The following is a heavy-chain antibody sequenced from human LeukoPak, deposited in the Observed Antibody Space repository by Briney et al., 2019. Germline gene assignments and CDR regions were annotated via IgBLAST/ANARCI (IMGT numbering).Heavy chain of an antibody. V-gene: IGHV4-38-2*01. CDR2: IYHSGST. CDR3: ARVEDGDYVFDY. CDR1: GYSISSGYY. Sequence: SETLSLTRAVSGYSISSGYYWGWIRQPPGKGLEWIGSIYHSGSTYYNPSLKSRVTISVDTSKNQFSLKLSSVTAADAAVYYCARVEDGDYVFDYWGQGTLVTVSS. D-gene: IGHD4-17*01. J-gene: IGHJ4*02.